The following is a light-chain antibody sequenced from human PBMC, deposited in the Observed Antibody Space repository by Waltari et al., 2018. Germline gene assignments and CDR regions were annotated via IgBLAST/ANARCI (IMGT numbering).Light chain of an antibody. CDR3: QQHYISRT. CDR2: WAS. V-gene: IGKV4-1*01. CDR1: QSVLYNSNNKNY. Sequence: DIVMTQSPNSLAVSLGERATINCKSSQSVLYNSNNKNYLAWYQQKPGQPPKLLIYWASTRDAGVPDRFSGSGSGTDFTLSISCLQAEDVAVYYCQQHYISRTFGQGTRVEIK. J-gene: IGKJ1*01.